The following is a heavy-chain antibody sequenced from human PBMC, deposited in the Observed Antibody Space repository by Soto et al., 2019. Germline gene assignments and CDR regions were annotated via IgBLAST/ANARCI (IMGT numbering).Heavy chain of an antibody. D-gene: IGHD2-15*01. CDR3: AKESVSATTSYSQYFAMDV. Sequence: PGGSLRLSCAASGFSFDDYAMHWVRQTPGKGLEWVSGISWNGGRIGYADSVKGRFTISRDKAKKSLYLQMNSLSPEDTALYFCAKESVSATTSYSQYFAMDVWGRGTRVTVSS. CDR2: ISWNGGRI. J-gene: IGHJ6*02. V-gene: IGHV3-9*01. CDR1: GFSFDDYA.